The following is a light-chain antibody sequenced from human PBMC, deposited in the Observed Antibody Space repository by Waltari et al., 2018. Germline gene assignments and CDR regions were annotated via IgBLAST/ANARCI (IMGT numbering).Light chain of an antibody. CDR2: GAS. CDR1: QRVSNY. Sequence: EIVLTQSPGTLSLSPWDRPIPSCRARQRVSNYLPWYQQKPGQAPTLLIYGASSRATGIPDRFSGSGSGTDFSLTISRLEPEDFAVYYCQHYVSLPATFGQGTKVEIE. V-gene: IGKV3-20*01. CDR3: QHYVSLPAT. J-gene: IGKJ1*01.